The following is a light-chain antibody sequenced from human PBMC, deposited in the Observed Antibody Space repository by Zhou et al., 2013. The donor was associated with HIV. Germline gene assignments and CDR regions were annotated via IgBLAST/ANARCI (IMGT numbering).Light chain of an antibody. J-gene: IGKJ3*01. CDR2: GAS. CDR1: QMINTF. V-gene: IGKV1-39*01. CDR3: QHSSTTSLVI. Sequence: DIELTQSPSSLSASVGDRVTITCRSSQMINTFLNWYQQRPGTIPRLLVFGASHLQTGVPTRFSGSGSGTEFTLSISSLQPDDFATYYCQHSSTTSLVIFGPGTKV.